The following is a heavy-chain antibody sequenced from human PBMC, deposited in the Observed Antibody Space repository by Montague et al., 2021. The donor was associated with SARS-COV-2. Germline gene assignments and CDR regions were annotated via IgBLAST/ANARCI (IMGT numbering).Heavy chain of an antibody. CDR2: LYYSGVT. CDR3: ARGGTRDIVLVPSALDY. Sequence: SETLSLTCTVAGGSINAYYWTWIRQPPGKGLDWIGFLYYSGVTNYNPSLKSRVTMSLDTSKNQFSLRLSSVTAADTAVYYCARGGTRDIVLVPSALDYWGRGMPVTVSS. V-gene: IGHV4-59*08. D-gene: IGHD2-2*01. CDR1: GGSINAYY. J-gene: IGHJ4*02.